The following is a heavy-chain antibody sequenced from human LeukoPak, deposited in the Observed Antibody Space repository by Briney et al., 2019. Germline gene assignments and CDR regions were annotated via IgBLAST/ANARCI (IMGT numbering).Heavy chain of an antibody. CDR2: INPSGGST. Sequence: ASVKVSCKASGYTFTSYYMHWVRQAPGQGLEWMGIINPSGGSTSYAQKFQGRVTMTRDTSTSTVYMELSSLRSEDTAVYYCARDVREWELPYYYYYGMDVWGQGTTVTVSS. CDR1: GYTFTSYY. CDR3: ARDVREWELPYYYYYGMDV. J-gene: IGHJ6*02. D-gene: IGHD1-26*01. V-gene: IGHV1-46*01.